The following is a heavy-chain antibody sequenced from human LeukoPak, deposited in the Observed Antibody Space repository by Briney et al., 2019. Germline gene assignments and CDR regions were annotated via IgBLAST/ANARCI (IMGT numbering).Heavy chain of an antibody. CDR3: AKSLSSGYYYLDSYFDF. CDR2: ISGSGGGT. V-gene: IGHV3-23*01. Sequence: GGSLRLSCAASGFTFSSYAMSWVRQAPGKGLEWVSAISGSGGGTYYADSVKGRFTISRDNSKNTLYLRMNSLRADDTALYYCAKSLSSGYYYLDSYFDFWGQGILVTVSS. D-gene: IGHD3-22*01. J-gene: IGHJ4*02. CDR1: GFTFSSYA.